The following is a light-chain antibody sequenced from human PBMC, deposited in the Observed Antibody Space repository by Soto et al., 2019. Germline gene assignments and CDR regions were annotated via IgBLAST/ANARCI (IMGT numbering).Light chain of an antibody. CDR2: GSF. Sequence: EIVLTQSPGTLSLSPGERASLSCRASQSVRNNYLAWYQQKPGQPPRLLIFGSFNRATGTPDRFSGSGSGTDFTLTISRLEPEDFAVYFCQQYGGSPPYTFGQGTKVEIK. CDR1: QSVRNNY. J-gene: IGKJ2*01. V-gene: IGKV3-20*01. CDR3: QQYGGSPPYT.